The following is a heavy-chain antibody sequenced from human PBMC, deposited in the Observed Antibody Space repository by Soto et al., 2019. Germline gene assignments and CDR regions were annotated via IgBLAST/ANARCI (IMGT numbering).Heavy chain of an antibody. V-gene: IGHV4-39*01. Sequence: SETLSLTCTVSGGSVSSSSFHWGWIRQPPGKGLEWIASIYYTGSTFYNPSLRTRVTISVDTSKNQFSLKLSSVTAADTAVYYCARLGTSFDSWGQGTLVTVSS. CDR3: ARLGTSFDS. CDR2: IYYTGST. D-gene: IGHD6-13*01. CDR1: GGSVSSSSFH. J-gene: IGHJ4*02.